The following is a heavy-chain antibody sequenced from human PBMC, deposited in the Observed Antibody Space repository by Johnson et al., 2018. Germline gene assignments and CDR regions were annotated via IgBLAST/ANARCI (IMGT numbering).Heavy chain of an antibody. CDR1: GYTFTSYY. J-gene: IGHJ3*02. CDR3: ARYGGNGDAFDI. Sequence: QVQLVQSGAEVKKXGASVKVSCKASGYTFTSYYMHWVRQAPGQGLEWMGIINPSGGSTSYAQKFQGRVTMTRDTSTSTVYRELSSLGSEDTAVYYCARYGGNGDAFDIWGQGTMVTVSS. CDR2: INPSGGST. D-gene: IGHD4/OR15-4a*01. V-gene: IGHV1-46*01.